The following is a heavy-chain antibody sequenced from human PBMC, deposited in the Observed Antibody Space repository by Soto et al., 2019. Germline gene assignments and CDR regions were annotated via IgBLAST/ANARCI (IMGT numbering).Heavy chain of an antibody. V-gene: IGHV1-69*13. CDR1: GGTFSSYA. D-gene: IGHD6-6*01. J-gene: IGHJ6*02. CDR3: ARVRLSIAARPGLNYYYYYYGMDV. Sequence: SVKVSCKASGGTFSSYAISWVRQAPGQGLEWMGGIIPIFGTANYAQKFQGRVTITADESTSTAYMELSSLRSEDTAVYYCARVRLSIAARPGLNYYYYYYGMDVWGQGTTVTVSS. CDR2: IIPIFGTA.